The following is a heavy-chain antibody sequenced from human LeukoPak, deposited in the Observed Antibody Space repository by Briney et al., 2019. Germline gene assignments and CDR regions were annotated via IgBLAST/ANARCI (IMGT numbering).Heavy chain of an antibody. CDR1: GYTFTSYD. V-gene: IGHV1-2*02. D-gene: IGHD1-26*01. J-gene: IGHJ5*02. CDR2: INPNSGGT. CDR3: ARGIVGARGSWFDP. Sequence: GASVKVSCKASGYTFTSYDINWVRQATGQGLEWMGWINPNSGGTNYAQKFQGRVTMTRDTSISTAYMELSRLRSDDTAVYYCARGIVGARGSWFDPWGQGTLVTVSS.